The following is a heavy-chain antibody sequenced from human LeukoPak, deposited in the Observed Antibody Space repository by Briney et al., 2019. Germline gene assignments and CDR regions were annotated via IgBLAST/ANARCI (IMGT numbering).Heavy chain of an antibody. Sequence: SQTLSLTCAISGDSVSINRVAWNWIRQSPSRGLEWLGRTFYRSKWYNDYAVSVKSRITINPDTSKNQFSLQLSSVTPEDTAVYYCARGKYSAFDIWGQGTMVTVSS. V-gene: IGHV6-1*01. D-gene: IGHD2/OR15-2a*01. CDR2: TFYRSKWYN. CDR3: ARGKYSAFDI. J-gene: IGHJ3*02. CDR1: GDSVSINRVA.